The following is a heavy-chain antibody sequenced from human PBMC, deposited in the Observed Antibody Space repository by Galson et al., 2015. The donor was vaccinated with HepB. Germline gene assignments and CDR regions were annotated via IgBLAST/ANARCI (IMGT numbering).Heavy chain of an antibody. J-gene: IGHJ6*02. Sequence: LRLSCAASGFTFSSYAMSWVRQAPGKGLEWVSAISGSGGSTYYADSVKGRFTISRDNSKNTLYLQMNSLRAEDTAVYYCAKFSTVTPLVVMDVWGQGTTVTVSS. V-gene: IGHV3-23*01. D-gene: IGHD4-17*01. CDR3: AKFSTVTPLVVMDV. CDR2: ISGSGGST. CDR1: GFTFSSYA.